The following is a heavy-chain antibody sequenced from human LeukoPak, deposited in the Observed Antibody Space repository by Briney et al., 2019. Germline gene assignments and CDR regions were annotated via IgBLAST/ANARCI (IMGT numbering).Heavy chain of an antibody. D-gene: IGHD3-22*01. CDR2: ITGSAGST. Sequence: GGSLRLSCAASGFTFSSYAMSWVRQAPGKGLEWVSAITGSAGSTYYAGSVKGRFTISRDNSKNTLYLQMNSLRAEDTAVYYCARASYSYDINGWVPFDYWGQGTLVTVSS. J-gene: IGHJ4*02. CDR1: GFTFSSYA. CDR3: ARASYSYDINGWVPFDY. V-gene: IGHV3-23*01.